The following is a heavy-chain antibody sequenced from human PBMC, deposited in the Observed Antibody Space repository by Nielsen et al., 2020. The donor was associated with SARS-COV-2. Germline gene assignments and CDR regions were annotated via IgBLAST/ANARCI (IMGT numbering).Heavy chain of an antibody. CDR2: IWYDGSNK. D-gene: IGHD4-17*01. CDR3: AKDRGKTTVTNFDY. J-gene: IGHJ4*02. CDR1: GFTFSSYG. Sequence: GESLKISCAASGFTFSSYGMHWVRQAPGKGLEWVAVIWYDGSNKYYADSVKGRFTISRDNSKNTLYLQMNSLRAEDTAVYYCAKDRGKTTVTNFDYWGQGTLVTVSS. V-gene: IGHV3-30*02.